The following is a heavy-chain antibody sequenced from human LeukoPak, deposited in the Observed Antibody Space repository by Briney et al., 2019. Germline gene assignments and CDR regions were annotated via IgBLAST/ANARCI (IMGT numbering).Heavy chain of an antibody. V-gene: IGHV1-2*02. CDR3: ARDTYYDSSGGNAVDI. D-gene: IGHD3-22*01. CDR1: GYTFTAHY. Sequence: ASVKVSCKASGYTFTAHYMHWVRQAPGQGPEWMGWVNPKSGGTKYAERLQGRVTMTRDTSTSTVYMDLTILRSDDTAVYYCARDTYYDSSGGNAVDIWGQGTVVTVSS. CDR2: VNPKSGGT. J-gene: IGHJ3*02.